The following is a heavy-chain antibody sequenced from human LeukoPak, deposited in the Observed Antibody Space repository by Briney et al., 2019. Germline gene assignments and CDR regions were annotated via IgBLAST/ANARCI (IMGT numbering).Heavy chain of an antibody. Sequence: PGRSLRLSCAASGFTFSSYGMHWGRQAAGPGLEWLAVISYDRSNKYYADSVKGRFTISRDNSKNTLYLQMNSLRAEDTAVYYCASGEGLRYFDWLLPFDYWGQGTLVTVSS. V-gene: IGHV3-30*03. D-gene: IGHD3-9*01. CDR3: ASGEGLRYFDWLLPFDY. CDR1: GFTFSSYG. J-gene: IGHJ4*02. CDR2: ISYDRSNK.